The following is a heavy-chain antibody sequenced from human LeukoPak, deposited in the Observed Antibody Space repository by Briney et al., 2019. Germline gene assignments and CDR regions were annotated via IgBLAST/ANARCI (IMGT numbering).Heavy chain of an antibody. Sequence: ASVKVSCKASGYTFTSYGISWVRQAPGQGLEWMGIINPSGGSTSYAQKFQGRVTMTRDTSTSTVYMELSSLRSEDTAVYYCASAPYCSGGSCYSHYYYGMDVWGQGTTVTVSS. CDR2: INPSGGST. D-gene: IGHD2-15*01. CDR1: GYTFTSYG. J-gene: IGHJ6*02. V-gene: IGHV1-46*01. CDR3: ASAPYCSGGSCYSHYYYGMDV.